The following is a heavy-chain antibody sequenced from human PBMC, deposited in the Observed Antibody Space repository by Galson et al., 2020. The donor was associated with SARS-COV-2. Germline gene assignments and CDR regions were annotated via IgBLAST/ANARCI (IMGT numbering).Heavy chain of an antibody. Sequence: QAGGSLRLSCEASGFTFSDHYMDWVRQAPGKGLEWVGRTRNKANSYTTEYAASVEGRFTISRHDSKNSLYLQMNSLKTEDTAVYYCARGGGSSGWRDFDYWGQGTLVTVSS. CDR2: TRNKANSYTT. D-gene: IGHD6-19*01. J-gene: IGHJ4*02. CDR1: GFTFSDHY. V-gene: IGHV3-72*01. CDR3: ARGGGSSGWRDFDY.